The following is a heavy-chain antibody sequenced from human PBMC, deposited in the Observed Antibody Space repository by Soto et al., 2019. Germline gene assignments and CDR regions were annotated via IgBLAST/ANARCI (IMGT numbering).Heavy chain of an antibody. J-gene: IGHJ6*02. Sequence: SVKVSCKASGGTFSSYAISWVRQAPGQGLEWMGGIIPIFGTANFAQKFQGRVTITADESTSTAYMELSSLRSEDTAVYYCASPNFEYMSSRYSLDYYFGMNVWGQGITVTVSS. D-gene: IGHD2-15*01. V-gene: IGHV1-69*13. CDR2: IIPIFGTA. CDR3: ASPNFEYMSSRYSLDYYFGMNV. CDR1: GGTFSSYA.